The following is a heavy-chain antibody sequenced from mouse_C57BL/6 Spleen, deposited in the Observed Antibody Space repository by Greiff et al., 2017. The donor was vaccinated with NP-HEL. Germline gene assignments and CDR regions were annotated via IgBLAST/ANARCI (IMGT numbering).Heavy chain of an antibody. CDR3: ARHYYGSSYAMDY. V-gene: IGHV5-6*01. D-gene: IGHD1-1*01. CDR2: ISSGGSYT. CDR1: GFTFSDYG. Sequence: EVQVVESGGGLVKPGGSLKLSCAASGFTFSDYGMHWVRQAPDKRLEWVATISSGGSYTYYPDSVKGRFTISRDNAKNTLYLQMSSLKSEDTAMYYCARHYYGSSYAMDYWGQGTSVTVSS. J-gene: IGHJ4*01.